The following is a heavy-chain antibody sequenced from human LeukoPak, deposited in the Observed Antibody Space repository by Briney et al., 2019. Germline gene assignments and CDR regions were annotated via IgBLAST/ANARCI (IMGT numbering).Heavy chain of an antibody. V-gene: IGHV1-58*01. D-gene: IGHD6-13*01. J-gene: IGHJ4*02. CDR2: IVVGSGNT. CDR3: AAFGTQQQLANFDY. Sequence: GTSVKVSCKASGFTFTSSAVQWVRQARGQRLEWIGWIVVGSGNTNYAQKFQERVTITRDMSTSTAYMELSSLRSEDTAVYYCAAFGTQQQLANFDYWGQGTLVTVSS. CDR1: GFTFTSSA.